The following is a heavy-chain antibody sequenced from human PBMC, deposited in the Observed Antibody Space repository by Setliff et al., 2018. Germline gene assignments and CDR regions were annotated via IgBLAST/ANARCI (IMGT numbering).Heavy chain of an antibody. CDR2: IYYSGST. D-gene: IGHD3-10*01. Sequence: SETLSLTCTVSGGSISSSSYYWGWIRQPPGKGLEWIGSIYYSGSTYYNPSLKSRVTISVDTSKNQFSLKLSSVTAADTAVYYCARVPRRLLWFGELGHTYFDYWGQGTLVTVSS. V-gene: IGHV4-39*01. CDR3: ARVPRRLLWFGELGHTYFDY. CDR1: GGSISSSSYY. J-gene: IGHJ4*02.